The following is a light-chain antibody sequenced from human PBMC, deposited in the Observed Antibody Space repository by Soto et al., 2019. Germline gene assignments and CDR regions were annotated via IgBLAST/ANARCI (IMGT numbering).Light chain of an antibody. CDR3: QQYNIWPQT. V-gene: IGKV3-15*01. J-gene: IGKJ1*01. CDR2: GAS. Sequence: EIVLTQSPATLSVSPGERATLSCRASQSLRSSLAWYQQKPGQAPRLLIYGASTRATGIPARFSGSGSGTEFTLIISSLQSEDFAVYFCQQYNIWPQTFGQGTKVDIK. CDR1: QSLRSS.